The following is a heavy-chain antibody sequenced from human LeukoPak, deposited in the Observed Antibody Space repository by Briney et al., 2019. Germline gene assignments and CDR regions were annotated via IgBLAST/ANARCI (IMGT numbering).Heavy chain of an antibody. Sequence: GGSLRLSCAASGFTFSSYWMSWVRQAPGKGLEWVANIKQDGSEKYYVDSVKGRFTISRDNAKNSLYLQMNSLRAEDTAVYYCAGEDGCSSTSCYWGNWFDPWGQGTLVTV. CDR3: AGEDGCSSTSCYWGNWFDP. V-gene: IGHV3-7*01. D-gene: IGHD2-2*01. CDR2: IKQDGSEK. CDR1: GFTFSSYW. J-gene: IGHJ5*02.